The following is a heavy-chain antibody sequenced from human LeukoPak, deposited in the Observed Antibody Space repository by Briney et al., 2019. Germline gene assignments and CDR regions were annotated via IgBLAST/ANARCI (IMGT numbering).Heavy chain of an antibody. Sequence: MSGGSLRLSCAASGFTFSNAWMSWVRQAPGKGLEWVGRIKSKTDGGATDYAAPVKGRFTISRDDSKNTLYLQMNSLKTEDTAVYYCTARGGYIVHFDYWGQGTLVTVSS. CDR3: TARGGYIVHFDY. CDR2: IKSKTDGGAT. V-gene: IGHV3-15*01. D-gene: IGHD3-22*01. CDR1: GFTFSNAW. J-gene: IGHJ4*02.